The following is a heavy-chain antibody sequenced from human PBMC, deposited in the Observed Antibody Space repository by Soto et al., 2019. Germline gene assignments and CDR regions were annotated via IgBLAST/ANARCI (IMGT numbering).Heavy chain of an antibody. Sequence: ASVKVSCKASGGTFSNYAFNWVRQAPGQGLEWMGGIIPVIDTADYTQKLQGRVTISADESTSTVYLDLSSLRSEDSAVYYCAGSVEYSSSALVYWGQGTLVTVSS. D-gene: IGHD6-6*01. CDR3: AGSVEYSSSALVY. J-gene: IGHJ4*02. CDR1: GGTFSNYA. CDR2: IIPVIDTA. V-gene: IGHV1-69*13.